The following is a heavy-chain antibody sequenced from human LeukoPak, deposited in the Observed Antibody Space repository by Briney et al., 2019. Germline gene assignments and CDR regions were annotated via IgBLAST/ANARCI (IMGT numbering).Heavy chain of an antibody. J-gene: IGHJ4*02. D-gene: IGHD5-12*01. CDR2: IYHSGNI. CDR3: WHSGYESGLDY. Sequence: SGTLSLTCGVSGVSITSGNWWSWVRQPPGKGLEWIGEIYHSGNINYNPSLKSRVAISVDKSKNQFSLKLNSVTAADTAVYYCWHSGYESGLDYWGQGTLVTVSS. V-gene: IGHV4-4*02. CDR1: GVSITSGNW.